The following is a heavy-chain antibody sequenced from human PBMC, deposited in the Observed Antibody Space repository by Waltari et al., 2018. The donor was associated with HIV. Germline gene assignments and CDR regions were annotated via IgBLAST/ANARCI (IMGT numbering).Heavy chain of an antibody. J-gene: IGHJ6*02. CDR2: ISSSSIYI. CDR1: GFTFSSYS. V-gene: IGHV3-21*01. CDR3: ARQDSSGGNYYYGMDV. D-gene: IGHD3-22*01. Sequence: EVQLVESGGGLVKPGGSLRLSCAASGFTFSSYSMNWVRQAPGKGLKWVSSISSSSIYISYADSVKGRFTISRDNAKNSLYLQMNSLRAEDTAVYYCARQDSSGGNYYYGMDVWGQGTTVTVSS.